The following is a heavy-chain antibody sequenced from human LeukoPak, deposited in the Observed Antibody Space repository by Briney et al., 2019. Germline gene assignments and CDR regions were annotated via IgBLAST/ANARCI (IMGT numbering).Heavy chain of an antibody. CDR1: GGSISSSSYY. CDR2: IYYSGST. J-gene: IGHJ4*02. D-gene: IGHD2-15*01. Sequence: KPSETLSPTCTVSGGSISSSSYYWGWIRQPPGKGLEWIGSIYYSGSTYYNPSLKSRVTISVDTSKNQFSLKLSSVTAADTAVYYCARGRGSSPDYWGQGTLVTVSS. CDR3: ARGRGSSPDY. V-gene: IGHV4-39*07.